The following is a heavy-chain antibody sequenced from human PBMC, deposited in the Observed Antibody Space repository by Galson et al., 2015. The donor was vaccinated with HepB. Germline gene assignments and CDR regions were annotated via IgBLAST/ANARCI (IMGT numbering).Heavy chain of an antibody. Sequence: SVNVSCKASGAPFRSYAISWARQAPGQGLEWMGGIIPLFNTSNYALKFQDRATITAAKPTNTSYMEPTSLRSADTAVYYCASAITMIRGIFFQKKYGLDVWGQGATVTVSS. CDR1: GAPFRSYA. J-gene: IGHJ6*02. V-gene: IGHV1-69*06. D-gene: IGHD3-10*01. CDR2: IIPLFNTS. CDR3: ASAITMIRGIFFQKKYGLDV.